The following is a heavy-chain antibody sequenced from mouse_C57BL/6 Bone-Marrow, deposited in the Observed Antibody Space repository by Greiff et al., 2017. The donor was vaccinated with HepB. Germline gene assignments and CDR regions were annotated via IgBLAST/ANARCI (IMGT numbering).Heavy chain of an antibody. D-gene: IGHD2-2*01. Sequence: QVQLQQPGAELVRPGSSVKLSCKASGYTFTSYWMHWVKQRPIQGLEWIGNIDPSDSETHYNQKFKDKATLTVDKSSSTAYMQLSSLTSEDSAVYYCARGAGGYDDAMDYWGQGTTLTVSS. CDR3: ARGAGGYDDAMDY. J-gene: IGHJ4*01. V-gene: IGHV1-52*01. CDR1: GYTFTSYW. CDR2: IDPSDSET.